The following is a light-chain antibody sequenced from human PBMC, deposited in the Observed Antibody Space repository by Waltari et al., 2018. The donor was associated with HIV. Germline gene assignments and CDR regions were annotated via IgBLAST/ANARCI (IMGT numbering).Light chain of an antibody. Sequence: DIRMTQSPSSLSASVGDRVTITCRASHDISNYLAWFQQRPGEAPKSLIYAASTLQSGVPSKFRGSGSETYFTLTINSLQSEDSATYYCQQYKGYPLTFGQGTRLEIK. V-gene: IGKV1-16*02. CDR3: QQYKGYPLT. CDR1: HDISNY. CDR2: AAS. J-gene: IGKJ5*01.